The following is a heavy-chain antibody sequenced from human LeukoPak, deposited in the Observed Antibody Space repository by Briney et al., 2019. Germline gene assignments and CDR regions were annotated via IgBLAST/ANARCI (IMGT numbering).Heavy chain of an antibody. D-gene: IGHD6-6*01. CDR2: IYPGDSDT. CDR3: EKRSTSSRFAFDP. V-gene: IGHV5-51*01. CDR1: GYTFATYW. Sequence: GESLKISCKASGYTFATYWIAWGRQMPGKGLEGMGIIYPGDSDTRYSPSFQGQVTISVDKSINTAYLQWSSLEASDTAMYYCEKRSTSSRFAFDPWGQGTLVTVSS. J-gene: IGHJ5*02.